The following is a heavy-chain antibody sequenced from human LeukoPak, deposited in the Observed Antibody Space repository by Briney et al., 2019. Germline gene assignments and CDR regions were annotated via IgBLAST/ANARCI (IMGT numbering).Heavy chain of an antibody. V-gene: IGHV1-18*01. CDR1: GYTFTSYG. J-gene: IGHJ3*02. CDR3: AGTSYYDFWSGDYAFDI. D-gene: IGHD3-3*01. Sequence: ASVKVSFKASGYTFTSYGISWVRQAPGQGLEWMGWISAYNGNTNYAQKFQGRVTITRDTSASTAYMELSSLRSEDTAVYYCAGTSYYDFWSGDYAFDIWGQGTMVTVSS. CDR2: ISAYNGNT.